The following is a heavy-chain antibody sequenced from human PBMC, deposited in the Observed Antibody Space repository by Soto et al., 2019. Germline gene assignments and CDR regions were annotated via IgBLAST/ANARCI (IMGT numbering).Heavy chain of an antibody. CDR1: GGSIRDYY. V-gene: IGHV4-59*01. D-gene: IGHD5-12*01. J-gene: IGHJ4*02. CDR3: ARIKRGYSYGSIIDF. Sequence: PSETLSLTCAVSGGSIRDYYWSWIWQPPGKGLEWIGYVFYSGSTNYNPSLKSRVTISVDTPKNIFSLKLRSVTAADTAVYYCARIKRGYSYGSIIDFWGQGARVTVSS. CDR2: VFYSGST.